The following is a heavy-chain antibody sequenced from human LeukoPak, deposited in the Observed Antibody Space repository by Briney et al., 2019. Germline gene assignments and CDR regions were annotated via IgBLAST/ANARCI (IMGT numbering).Heavy chain of an antibody. CDR2: ISWNGGSI. CDR1: GFTFDDYA. V-gene: IGHV3-9*01. Sequence: GGSLRLSCAASGFTFDDYAMHWVRQAPGKGLEWVSGISWNGGSIDYADSVKGRFTISRDNAKNSLYLQMNSLRADDTALYYCVKDISSNSNDQGPDYWGQGTLVTVAS. CDR3: VKDISSNSNDQGPDY. D-gene: IGHD1-20*01. J-gene: IGHJ4*02.